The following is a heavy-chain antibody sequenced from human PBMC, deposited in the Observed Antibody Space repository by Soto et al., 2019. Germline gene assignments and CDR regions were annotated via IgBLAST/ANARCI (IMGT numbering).Heavy chain of an antibody. Sequence: EVQLVESGGGLVQPGGSLRLSCAASGFTFSSYEMNWVRQAPGKGLEWVSYISSSGSTIYYADSVKGRFTISRDNAKNSLYLQMNSLRAEDTAVYYCARDAGIGGFDYWGQGTLVTVSS. V-gene: IGHV3-48*03. D-gene: IGHD3-10*01. J-gene: IGHJ4*02. CDR3: ARDAGIGGFDY. CDR1: GFTFSSYE. CDR2: ISSSGSTI.